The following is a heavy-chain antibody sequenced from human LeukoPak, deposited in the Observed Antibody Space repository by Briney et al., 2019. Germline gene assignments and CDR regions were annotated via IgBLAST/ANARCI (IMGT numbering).Heavy chain of an antibody. CDR3: AKRGTTYYYDSSGYYLGDYFDY. CDR2: ISGSGGST. J-gene: IGHJ4*02. CDR1: GFTFSSYA. D-gene: IGHD3-22*01. V-gene: IGHV3-23*01. Sequence: GGSLRLSCAASGFTFSSYAMSWVRQAPGKGLEWVSAISGSGGSTYYADSVKGRFTISRDNSKNTLYLQMNSLRAEDTAVYYCAKRGTTYYYDSSGYYLGDYFDYWGQGTLVTVSS.